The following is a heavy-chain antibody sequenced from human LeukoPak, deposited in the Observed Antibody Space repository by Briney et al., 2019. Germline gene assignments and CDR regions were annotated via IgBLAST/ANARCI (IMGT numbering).Heavy chain of an antibody. CDR2: IYYSGST. D-gene: IGHD6-19*01. V-gene: IGHV4-59*01. J-gene: IGHJ4*02. CDR3: ARDRVAVAGYFDY. CDR1: GGSISSYY. Sequence: SETLSLTCTVSGGSISSYYWSWIRQPPGKGLEWIGYIYYSGSTNYNPSLKSRVTISVDMSKNQFTLKLSSVTAADTAVYYCARDRVAVAGYFDYWGQGTLVTVSS.